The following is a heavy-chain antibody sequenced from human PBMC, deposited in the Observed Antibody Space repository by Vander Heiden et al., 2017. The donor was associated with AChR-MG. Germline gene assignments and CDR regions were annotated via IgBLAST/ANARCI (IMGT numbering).Heavy chain of an antibody. CDR2: IYYSGST. D-gene: IGHD3-10*01. CDR3: ARDRGGHGAIDY. Sequence: QVQLQESGPGLVKPSQTLSLTCTVSGGSISSGDYYWRWIRQPPGEGLEWIGYIYYSGSTYYNPSLNSRVTISVDTSKNQFSLKLSSVTAADTAVYYCARDRGGHGAIDYWGQGTLVTVSS. CDR1: GGSISSGDYY. V-gene: IGHV4-30-4*01. J-gene: IGHJ4*02.